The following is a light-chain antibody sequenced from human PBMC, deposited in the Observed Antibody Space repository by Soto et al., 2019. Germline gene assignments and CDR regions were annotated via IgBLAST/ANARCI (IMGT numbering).Light chain of an antibody. CDR3: SSYTSSTTLKV. J-gene: IGLJ2*01. CDR2: DVS. CDR1: SSDVGGYNY. V-gene: IGLV2-14*01. Sequence: QSALTQPASVSGSPRQSITISCTGTSSDVGGYNYVSWYQQHPGKAPKLIIYDVSNRPSGVSNRFSGSKSGNTASLTISGLQAEDEADYYCSSYTSSTTLKVFGGGTKLTVL.